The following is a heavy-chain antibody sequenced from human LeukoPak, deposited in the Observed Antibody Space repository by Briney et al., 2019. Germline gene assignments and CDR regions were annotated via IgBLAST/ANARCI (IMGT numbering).Heavy chain of an antibody. J-gene: IGHJ3*02. D-gene: IGHD6-19*01. CDR3: AKDQGYSSAWYSRDGFDM. CDR2: ISDSGDKT. CDR1: GFTFSSYA. V-gene: IGHV3-23*01. Sequence: PGGSLRLSCAASGFTFSSYAMSWVRQAPGKGLEWVSAISDSGDKTWYADSVKGRFTISRDNSQNTLYVQMNSLRAEDTAVYYCAKDQGYSSAWYSRDGFDMWGQGTMVTVSS.